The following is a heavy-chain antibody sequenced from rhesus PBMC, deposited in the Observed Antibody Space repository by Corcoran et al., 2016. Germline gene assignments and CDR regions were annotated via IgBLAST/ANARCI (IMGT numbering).Heavy chain of an antibody. Sequence: QVQLQESGPGLVKPSETLSLPCAVSGGSIRDNYYSNWFPHPPGKGLEWIGNIYGSSGSTYYNHSLKSRVTISKDTSKNQFSLKLTSVTAADTAVYHCARDVTSFGLADVWGPGVLVTVSS. CDR3: ARDVTSFGLADV. CDR2: IYGSSGST. CDR1: GGSIRDNYY. V-gene: IGHV4S7*01. J-gene: IGHJ5-1*01. D-gene: IGHD3-3*01.